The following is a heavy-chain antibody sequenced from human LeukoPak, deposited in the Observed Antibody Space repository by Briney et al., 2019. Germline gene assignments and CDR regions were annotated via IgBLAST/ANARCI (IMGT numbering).Heavy chain of an antibody. V-gene: IGHV4-59*01. D-gene: IGHD6-13*01. Sequence: SETLSLTCTVSGGSISGYFWSWIRQPPGKGLEWIGYIYYGGSTNYNPSLKSRVTISVDTSKNQFSLKLSSVTAADTAVYYCARSITSSWYGDFQHWGQGTLVTVSS. CDR1: GGSISGYF. CDR2: IYYGGST. J-gene: IGHJ1*01. CDR3: ARSITSSWYGDFQH.